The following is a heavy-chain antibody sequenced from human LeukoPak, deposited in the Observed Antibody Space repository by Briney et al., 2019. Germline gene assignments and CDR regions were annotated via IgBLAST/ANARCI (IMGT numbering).Heavy chain of an antibody. V-gene: IGHV3-21*01. D-gene: IGHD1-26*01. J-gene: IGHJ6*02. CDR3: ARDLGNYGMDV. CDR2: ISSSSSYI. CDR1: GFTFSSYS. Sequence: GGSLRLSCAASGFTFSSYSMNWVRQAPGKGLEWVSSISSSSSYIYYADSVKGRFTISRDNAKNSLYLQMNSLRAEDTVVYYCARDLGNYGMDVWGQGTTVTVSS.